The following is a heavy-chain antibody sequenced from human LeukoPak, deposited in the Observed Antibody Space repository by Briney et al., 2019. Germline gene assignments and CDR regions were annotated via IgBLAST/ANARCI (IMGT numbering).Heavy chain of an antibody. V-gene: IGHV4-61*02. CDR1: GGSISSDNYY. CDR3: ARGGEGVFDY. D-gene: IGHD3-10*01. J-gene: IGHJ4*02. Sequence: SETLSLTCTVSGGSISSDNYYYSWIRQPAGKGLEWIGRIYTSGSTNYNPSLKSRVTISVDTSKNQLSLKLTSVTAADTAVYYCARGGEGVFDYWGQGTLVTVSS. CDR2: IYTSGST.